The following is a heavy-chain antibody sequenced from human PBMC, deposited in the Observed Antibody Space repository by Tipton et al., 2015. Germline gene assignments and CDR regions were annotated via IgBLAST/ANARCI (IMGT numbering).Heavy chain of an antibody. V-gene: IGHV4-38-2*01. Sequence: TLSLTCAVSAYSISSDYYWGWIRQPPGKGLEWIGSIFHRGDTNYNPSLKSRVTISLDTSKNQFSLKLSSVSASDTAVYYCARLDTVTTELDYWGQGTLVTVSS. CDR1: AYSISSDYY. D-gene: IGHD4-17*01. J-gene: IGHJ4*02. CDR2: IFHRGDT. CDR3: ARLDTVTTELDY.